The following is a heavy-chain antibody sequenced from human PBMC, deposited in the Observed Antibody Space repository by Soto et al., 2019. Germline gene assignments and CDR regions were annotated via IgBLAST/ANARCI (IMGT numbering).Heavy chain of an antibody. J-gene: IGHJ4*02. V-gene: IGHV4-30-4*01. Sequence: PSETLSLTCTVSGGSISSGDYYWSWIRQPPGKGLEWIGYIYYSGSTYYNPSLKSRVTISVDTSKNQFSLKLSSVTAADTAVYYCAKDRYGDYGGIDYWGQGTMVTVSS. CDR1: GGSISSGDYY. CDR3: AKDRYGDYGGIDY. CDR2: IYYSGST. D-gene: IGHD4-17*01.